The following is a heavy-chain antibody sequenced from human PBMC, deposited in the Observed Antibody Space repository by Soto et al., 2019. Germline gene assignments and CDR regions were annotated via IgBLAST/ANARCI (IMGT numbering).Heavy chain of an antibody. J-gene: IGHJ6*02. CDR1: GGTFSSYT. CDR3: ARLWFGGTSGMDV. V-gene: IGHV1-18*01. Sequence: ASVKVSCKASGGTFSSYTISWVRQAPGQGLEWMGWISAYNGNTNYAQKLQGRVTMTTDTSTSTAYMELRSLRSDDTAVYYCARLWFGGTSGMDVWGQGTTVTVSS. D-gene: IGHD3-10*01. CDR2: ISAYNGNT.